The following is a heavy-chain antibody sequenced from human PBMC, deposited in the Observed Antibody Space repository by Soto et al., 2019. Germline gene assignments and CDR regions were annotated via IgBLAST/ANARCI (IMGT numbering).Heavy chain of an antibody. V-gene: IGHV4-59*01. CDR1: NDSISSYY. J-gene: IGHJ5*02. D-gene: IGHD3-16*01. Sequence: PSETLSLTCTVSNDSISSYYWSWIRQPPGKGLEWIGNSYFSVGTEYNPSLEGRVTISVDRSRNQFSLKLTSVTAADTAVYFCVSEVPRGWFDPWGPGTVGTSPQ. CDR2: SYFSVGT. CDR3: VSEVPRGWFDP.